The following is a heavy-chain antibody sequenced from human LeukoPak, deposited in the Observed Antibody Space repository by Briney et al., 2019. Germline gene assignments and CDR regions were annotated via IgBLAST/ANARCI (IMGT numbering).Heavy chain of an antibody. D-gene: IGHD7-27*01. CDR1: GFTFSSYA. Sequence: GRSLRLSCAASGFTFSSYAMHWVRQAPGKGLEWVSVIYSGGSTYYADSVKGRFTISRDNSKNTLYLQMNSLRAEDTAVYYCASYELGIGTDAFDIWGQGTMVTVSS. J-gene: IGHJ3*02. CDR2: IYSGGST. V-gene: IGHV3-53*01. CDR3: ASYELGIGTDAFDI.